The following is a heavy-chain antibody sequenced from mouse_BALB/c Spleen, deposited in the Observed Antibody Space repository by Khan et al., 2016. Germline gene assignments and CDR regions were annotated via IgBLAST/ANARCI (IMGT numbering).Heavy chain of an antibody. D-gene: IGHD2-1*01. CDR3: ARHYGNSLDY. CDR1: GYTFTSSV. J-gene: IGHJ2*01. V-gene: IGHV1S136*01. Sequence: EVQLQESGPELVKPGASVKMSCKATGYTFTSSVIHWVKQKPGQGLEWVGYVNPYHDGTKYNENFKGKATLTSDKSSRTAYMAISSLTSEDSVDYYCARHYGNSLDYWGQGTILTVSS. CDR2: VNPYHDGT.